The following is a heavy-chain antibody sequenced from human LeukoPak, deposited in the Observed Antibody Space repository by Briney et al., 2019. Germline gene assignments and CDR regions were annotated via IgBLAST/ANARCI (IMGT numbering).Heavy chain of an antibody. Sequence: GGSLGLSCAASGFTFRSYGMSWVRQDPGKGRGWVSAVSGSGGSTYYADSVKCRFTISRDNYKNTLDLQMNSLRAEDTDVYFCAKCHYCDWLSYLDYWGQGTLVTVSS. D-gene: IGHD3-9*01. CDR1: GFTFRSYG. J-gene: IGHJ4*02. CDR2: VSGSGGST. V-gene: IGHV3-23*01. CDR3: AKCHYCDWLSYLDY.